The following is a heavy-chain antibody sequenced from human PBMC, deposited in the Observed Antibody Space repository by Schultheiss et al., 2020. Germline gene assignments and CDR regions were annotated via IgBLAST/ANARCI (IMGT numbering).Heavy chain of an antibody. CDR2: ISSSSSYI. V-gene: IGHV3-21*01. Sequence: GESLKISCAASGFTFSSYSMNWVRQAPGKGLEWVSSISSSSSYIYYADSVKGRFTISRDNAKNSLYLQMNSLRAEDTAVYYCANAPDDAFDIWGQGTIVTVSS. J-gene: IGHJ3*02. D-gene: IGHD1-14*01. CDR3: ANAPDDAFDI. CDR1: GFTFSSYS.